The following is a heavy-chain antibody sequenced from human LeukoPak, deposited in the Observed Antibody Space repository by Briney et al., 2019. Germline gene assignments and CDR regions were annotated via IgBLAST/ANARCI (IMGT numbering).Heavy chain of an antibody. CDR1: GFTFSSYS. Sequence: QPGGSLRLSCAASGFTFSSYSMNWVRQAPGKGLEWVSAISGSGGSTYYADSVKGRFTISRDNSKNTLYLQMNSLRAEDTAVYYCATHLLSDKPYYYYYYMDVWGKGTTVTVSS. D-gene: IGHD2/OR15-2a*01. CDR3: ATHLLSDKPYYYYYYMDV. J-gene: IGHJ6*03. CDR2: ISGSGGST. V-gene: IGHV3-23*01.